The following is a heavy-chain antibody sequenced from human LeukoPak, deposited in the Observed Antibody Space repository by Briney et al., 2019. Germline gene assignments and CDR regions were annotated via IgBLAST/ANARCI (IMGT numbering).Heavy chain of an antibody. CDR2: IYYSGST. V-gene: IGHV4-59*01. CDR1: GGSISSDY. J-gene: IGHJ3*01. D-gene: IGHD5-24*01. Sequence: PSETLSLTCSVSGGSISSDYWSWIRQPPGKGLEWVGSIYYSGSTNYNPSLKSRVTLSIDTSKSQLSFQLTSVTAADTAVYYCAREKSPERKTWLQLGAFDVWGQGTVVTVSS. CDR3: AREKSPERKTWLQLGAFDV.